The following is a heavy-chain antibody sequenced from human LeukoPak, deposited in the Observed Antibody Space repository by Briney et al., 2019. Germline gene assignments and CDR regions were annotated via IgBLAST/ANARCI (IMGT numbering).Heavy chain of an antibody. J-gene: IGHJ4*02. D-gene: IGHD3-16*01. CDR2: ISYDGSNK. V-gene: IGHV3-30-3*01. CDR3: ARVWGLYYDYVWGSWPHDY. CDR1: GFTFSSYA. Sequence: PGGSLRLSCAASGFTFSSYAMHWVRQAPGKGLEWVAVISYDGSNKYCADSVKGRFTISRDNSKNTLYLQMNSLRAEDTAVYYCARVWGLYYDYVWGSWPHDYWGQGTLVTVSS.